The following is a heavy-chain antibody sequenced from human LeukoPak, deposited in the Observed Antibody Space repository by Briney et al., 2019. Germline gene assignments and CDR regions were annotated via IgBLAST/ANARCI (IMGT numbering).Heavy chain of an antibody. CDR1: GGSIRSYY. D-gene: IGHD2-2*01. CDR3: ARLLTGSTSWHIDY. V-gene: IGHV4-59*08. CDR2: IYYSGST. Sequence: SETLSLTCTVSGGSIRSYYWSWIQQPPGKGLEWIGYIYYSGSTNYNPSLKSRVTISVDTSKNQFSLKLSSVTAADTAVYYCARLLTGSTSWHIDYWGQGTLVTVSS. J-gene: IGHJ4*02.